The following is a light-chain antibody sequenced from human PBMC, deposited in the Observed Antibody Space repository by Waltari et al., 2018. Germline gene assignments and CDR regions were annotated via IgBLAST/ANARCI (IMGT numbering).Light chain of an antibody. CDR1: QTISGSW. Sequence: ELVLTHSPGTLSLSLGERAPVPCRASQTISGSWLTWYQQKPGQAPRLVIYGASIRATAIPDRFSGSGSGTDFTLTISRLEPEDFAVYYCQQYDGSSVTFGGGTKVEIK. J-gene: IGKJ4*01. CDR2: GAS. CDR3: QQYDGSSVT. V-gene: IGKV3-20*01.